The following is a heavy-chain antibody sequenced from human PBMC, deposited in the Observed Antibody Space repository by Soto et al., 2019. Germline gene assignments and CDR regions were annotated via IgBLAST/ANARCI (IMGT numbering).Heavy chain of an antibody. CDR2: IYPGDSDT. CDR3: AASIFYYGMDV. V-gene: IGHV5-51*01. J-gene: IGHJ6*02. Sequence: PGESLKISCKGSGYTFTNYWIGWVRQMPGKGPEWMGIIYPGDSDTKYHPSFQGQVTVSADKSITTTYLQWSSLKASDTAIYYCAASIFYYGMDVWGQGTTVTVSS. CDR1: GYTFTNYW.